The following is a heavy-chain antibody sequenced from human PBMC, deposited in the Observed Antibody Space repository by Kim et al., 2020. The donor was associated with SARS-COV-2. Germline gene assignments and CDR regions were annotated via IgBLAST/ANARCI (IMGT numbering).Heavy chain of an antibody. Sequence: AQKFQGRVTITADKSTSTAYMELSSLRSEDTAVYYCACGMERPVSHWFDPWGQGTLVTVSS. V-gene: IGHV1-69*02. J-gene: IGHJ5*02. D-gene: IGHD1-1*01. CDR3: ACGMERPVSHWFDP.